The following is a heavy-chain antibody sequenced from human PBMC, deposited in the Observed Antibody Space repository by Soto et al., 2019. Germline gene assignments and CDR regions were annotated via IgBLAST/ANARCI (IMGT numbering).Heavy chain of an antibody. CDR1: GFTFSSYS. CDR2: ISSSSSTI. D-gene: IGHD2-15*01. CDR3: TKARCSGNPCYDTDY. V-gene: IGHV3-48*01. Sequence: PGGSLRLSCAASGFTFSSYSMNWVRQAPGKGLEWVSYISSSSSTIYYADSVKGRFTISRDNAKNSLYLQMNSLRAEDTATYYCTKARCSGNPCYDTDYWGHGTLVTVSS. J-gene: IGHJ4*01.